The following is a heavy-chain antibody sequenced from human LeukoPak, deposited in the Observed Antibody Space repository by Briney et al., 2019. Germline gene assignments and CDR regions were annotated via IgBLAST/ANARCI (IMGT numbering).Heavy chain of an antibody. CDR2: IYYSGST. V-gene: IGHV4-59*01. J-gene: IGHJ6*03. CDR3: ARSHQVTTVTLPYYYYMDV. D-gene: IGHD4-11*01. CDR1: GGSISSYY. Sequence: PSETLSLTCTVSGGSISSYYWSWIRQPPGKGLEWIGYIYYSGSTNYNPSLKSRVTISVDTSKNQFSLKLSPVTAADTAVYYCARSHQVTTVTLPYYYYMDVWGKGTTVTVSS.